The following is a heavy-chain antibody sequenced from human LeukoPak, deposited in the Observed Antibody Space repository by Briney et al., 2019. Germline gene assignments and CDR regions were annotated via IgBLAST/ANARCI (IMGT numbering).Heavy chain of an antibody. CDR2: IIPISGTT. Sequence: SVKVSCKTSGGTFTSYAITWVRQAPGQGLEWMGKIIPISGTTNYAQKFQGRVTFTADESTSTAYMELSSLRSENTALYYCARKLRLGGNWFDPWGQGTLVTVSS. V-gene: IGHV1-69*13. CDR1: GGTFTSYA. J-gene: IGHJ5*02. CDR3: ARKLRLGGNWFDP. D-gene: IGHD1-26*01.